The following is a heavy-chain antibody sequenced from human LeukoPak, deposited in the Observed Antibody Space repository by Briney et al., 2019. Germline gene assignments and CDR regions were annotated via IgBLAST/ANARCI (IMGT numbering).Heavy chain of an antibody. CDR2: ISYDGSNE. D-gene: IGHD2-21*01. V-gene: IGHV3-30*18. J-gene: IGHJ4*02. Sequence: GGSLRLSCAASGFTFPNYWMSWVRQAPGKGLEWVAVISYDGSNEYYADSVKGRFTISRDNSKNTLYLQMSSLRAEDTAVYYCAKEFNRGLPDYWGQGTLVTVPS. CDR1: GFTFPNYW. CDR3: AKEFNRGLPDY.